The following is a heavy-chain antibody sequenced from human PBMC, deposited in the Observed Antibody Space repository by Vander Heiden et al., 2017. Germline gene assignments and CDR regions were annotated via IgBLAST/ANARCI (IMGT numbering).Heavy chain of an antibody. CDR1: GFTFDDYA. Sequence: EVQLVESGGGLVQPGRSLRLSCAASGFTFDDYAMHWVRQAPGKGLEWVSGISWNSGSIGYADSVKGRFTISRDNAKNSLYLQMNSLRAEDTALYYCAKGSNYDILTGYFYFDYWGQGTLVTVSS. V-gene: IGHV3-9*01. J-gene: IGHJ4*02. CDR2: ISWNSGSI. D-gene: IGHD3-9*01. CDR3: AKGSNYDILTGYFYFDY.